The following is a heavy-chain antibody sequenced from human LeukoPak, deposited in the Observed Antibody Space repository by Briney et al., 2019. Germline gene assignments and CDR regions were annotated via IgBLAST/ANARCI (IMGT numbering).Heavy chain of an antibody. CDR2: ISSGNRII. J-gene: IGHJ4*02. CDR1: GFTFSTYN. D-gene: IGHD1-26*01. Sequence: GGSLRLSCAASGFTFSTYNMNWVRQAPGKGLEWVSFISSGNRIIYYADSVKGRFTVSRDNAKNSLYLQMNSLRDEDTAVYYCARNPAGIGDYWGQGNLVTVSS. V-gene: IGHV3-48*02. CDR3: ARNPAGIGDY.